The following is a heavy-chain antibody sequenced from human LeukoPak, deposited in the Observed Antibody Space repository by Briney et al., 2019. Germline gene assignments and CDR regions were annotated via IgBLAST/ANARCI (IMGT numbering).Heavy chain of an antibody. Sequence: GGSPRLSCAASGFTFSSYAMNWVRQAPGKGLEWVSGISGSGGSTYYADSLKGRFTISRDNSRNTLYLQMNSLRADDTAVYYCAKGATGGSYYFDYWGQGTLVTVSS. CDR2: ISGSGGST. V-gene: IGHV3-23*01. J-gene: IGHJ4*02. D-gene: IGHD1-26*01. CDR3: AKGATGGSYYFDY. CDR1: GFTFSSYA.